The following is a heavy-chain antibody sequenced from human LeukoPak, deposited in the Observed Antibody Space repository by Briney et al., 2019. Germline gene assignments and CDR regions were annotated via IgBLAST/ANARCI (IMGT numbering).Heavy chain of an antibody. Sequence: ASVKVSCKASGGTFSSYAISWVRQAPGQGLEWMGRIIPILGIANYAQKFQGGVTITADKSTSTAYMELSSLRSEDTAVYYCARDVEMATIGDYWGQGTLVTVSS. V-gene: IGHV1-69*04. CDR1: GGTFSSYA. CDR3: ARDVEMATIGDY. J-gene: IGHJ4*02. CDR2: IIPILGIA. D-gene: IGHD5-24*01.